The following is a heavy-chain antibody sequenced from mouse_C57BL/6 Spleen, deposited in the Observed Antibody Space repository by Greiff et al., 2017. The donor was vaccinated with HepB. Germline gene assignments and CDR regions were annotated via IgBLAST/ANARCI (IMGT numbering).Heavy chain of an antibody. J-gene: IGHJ4*01. CDR3: ARSGNWDEAMDY. V-gene: IGHV1-69*01. CDR1: GYTFTSYW. CDR2: IDPSDSYT. Sequence: QVQLQQPGAELVMPGASVKLSCKASGYTFTSYWMHWVKQRPGQGLEWIGEIDPSDSYTNYNQKFKGKSTLTVDKSSSTAYMQLSSLTSEDSAVYYYARSGNWDEAMDYWGQGTSVTVSS. D-gene: IGHD4-1*01.